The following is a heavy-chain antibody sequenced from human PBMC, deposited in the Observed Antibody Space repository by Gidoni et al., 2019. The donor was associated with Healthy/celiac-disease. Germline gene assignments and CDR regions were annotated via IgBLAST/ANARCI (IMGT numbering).Heavy chain of an antibody. Sequence: QVQLVESGGGVVQPGRSLRRTCATSGFPFSSYGMHWVRQAPGKGLEWVAVISYDGSNKYYADSVKGRFTISRDNSKNTLYLQMNSLRAEDTAVYYCAKPQRSSGSLSIFDYWGQGTLVTVSS. D-gene: IGHD1-26*01. V-gene: IGHV3-30*18. CDR1: GFPFSSYG. CDR2: ISYDGSNK. J-gene: IGHJ4*02. CDR3: AKPQRSSGSLSIFDY.